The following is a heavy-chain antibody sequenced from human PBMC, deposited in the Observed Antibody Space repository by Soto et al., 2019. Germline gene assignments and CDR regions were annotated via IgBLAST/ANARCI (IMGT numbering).Heavy chain of an antibody. J-gene: IGHJ4*02. V-gene: IGHV3-30*03. CDR2: ISYDGSNK. CDR3: VTGGYSGYDFHDY. D-gene: IGHD5-12*01. CDR1: GFTFSSYG. Sequence: GGSLRLSCAASGFTFSSYGMHWVRQAPGKGLEWVAVISYDGSNKYYADSVKGRFTISRDNSKNTLYLQMNSLRAEDTAVYYCVTGGYSGYDFHDYWGQGTLVTVSS.